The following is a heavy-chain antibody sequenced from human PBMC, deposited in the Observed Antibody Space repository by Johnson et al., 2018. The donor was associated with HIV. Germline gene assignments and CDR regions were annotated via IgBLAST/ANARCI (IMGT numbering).Heavy chain of an antibody. CDR3: ARARSGAFDI. CDR2: IREDGTEK. J-gene: IGHJ3*02. V-gene: IGHV3-7*03. Sequence: VQLLESGGGLAQPGGSLRLSCAASRFTFSNYWMSWVRQAPGKGLEWVANIREDGTEKYYVDSVKGRFTISRDNAENSLYLQMTSLRAEDTAMYYCARARSGAFDIWGQGTMVTVSS. D-gene: IGHD3-3*01. CDR1: RFTFSNYW.